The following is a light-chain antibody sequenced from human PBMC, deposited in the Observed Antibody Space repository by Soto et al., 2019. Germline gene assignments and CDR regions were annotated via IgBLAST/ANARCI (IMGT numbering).Light chain of an antibody. CDR3: QQRSNWPPLT. Sequence: EIVLTQAPDTLSLSPGGRATLSCRASQSVTTRLAWYQQKPGQPPRLLISGASVRASGVPVRISGSGSGTDFTLTISSLEPEDFAVYYCQQRSNWPPLTFGGGTKVEIK. CDR1: QSVTTR. CDR2: GAS. J-gene: IGKJ4*01. V-gene: IGKV3-11*01.